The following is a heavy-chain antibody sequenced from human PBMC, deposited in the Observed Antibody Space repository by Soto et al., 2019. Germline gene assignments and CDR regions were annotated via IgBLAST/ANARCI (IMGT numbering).Heavy chain of an antibody. V-gene: IGHV3-7*01. D-gene: IGHD3-9*01. J-gene: IGHJ6*02. Sequence: GGSLRLSCAASGFTFTNHWMIWVRQAPGRGLEWVASIKVDASEKYFVDAVTGRFAISRDNAKNSVFLQMNSLRAEDSAVYFRARGQVPITISTNYYFGMDVWGQGTTVTVSS. CDR1: GFTFTNHW. CDR2: IKVDASEK. CDR3: ARGQVPITISTNYYFGMDV.